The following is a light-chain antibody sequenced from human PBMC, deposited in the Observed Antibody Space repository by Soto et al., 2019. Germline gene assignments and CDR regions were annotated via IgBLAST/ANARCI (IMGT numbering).Light chain of an antibody. CDR2: AAS. V-gene: IGKV1-27*01. Sequence: DIQMTQSPSSLSASVGDRGTITCRASQGISNYLAWYQQKPGKVPKLLIYAASTLQSGVPSRFSGSGSGTDFTLTISGLQPEDVATYYCQKYNSAPRTFGPGTKVDIK. CDR1: QGISNY. J-gene: IGKJ3*01. CDR3: QKYNSAPRT.